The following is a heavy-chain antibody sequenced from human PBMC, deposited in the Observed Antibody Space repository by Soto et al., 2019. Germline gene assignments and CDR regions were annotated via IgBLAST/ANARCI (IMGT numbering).Heavy chain of an antibody. Sequence: EVQLVESGGGLVKPGGSLRLSCAASGFTFSNAWMSWVRQAPGKGLEWVGRIKSKTDGGTTDYAAPVKVRFTISRDDKKNTWYLQMNSVKTEDPAVYYCTTDTPITIFGVVIRVRAPDAFDIWGQWTIVTVSS. V-gene: IGHV3-15*01. J-gene: IGHJ3*02. CDR1: GFTFSNAW. CDR2: IKSKTDGGTT. D-gene: IGHD3-3*01. CDR3: TTDTPITIFGVVIRVRAPDAFDI.